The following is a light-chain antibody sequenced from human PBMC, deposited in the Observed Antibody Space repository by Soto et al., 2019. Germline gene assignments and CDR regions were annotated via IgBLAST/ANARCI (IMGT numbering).Light chain of an antibody. Sequence: IVRTPSTATLSVSLGERATLSCRASQSVSSNLAWYQQKPGRAPRLLIYGASTRATGMPARFSGSGSGTEFTLTISSWQAEDFAVYYCQQSNNWLISITSCQGTLTEIK. J-gene: IGKJ5*01. CDR2: GAS. V-gene: IGKV3-15*01. CDR1: QSVSSN. CDR3: QQSNNWLISIT.